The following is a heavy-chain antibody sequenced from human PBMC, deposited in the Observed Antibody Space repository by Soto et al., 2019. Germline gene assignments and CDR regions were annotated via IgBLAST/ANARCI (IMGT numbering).Heavy chain of an antibody. J-gene: IGHJ3*01. Sequence: SETLSLTCTVSGGSISSGGYYWSWIRQHPGKGLEWIGYIYYSGSTYYNPSLKSRVTISVDTSKNQFSLKLSSVTAADTAVYYCARSVLWELRTWGQGTMVTVS. CDR1: GGSISSGGYY. V-gene: IGHV4-31*03. CDR2: IYYSGST. D-gene: IGHD1-26*01. CDR3: ARSVLWELRT.